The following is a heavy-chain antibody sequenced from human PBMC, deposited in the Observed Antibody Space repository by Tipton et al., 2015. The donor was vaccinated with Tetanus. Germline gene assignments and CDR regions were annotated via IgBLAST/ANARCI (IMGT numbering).Heavy chain of an antibody. D-gene: IGHD2-2*01. CDR3: ARTLAYCSNTVCYHLRGYEF. V-gene: IGHV1-18*01. J-gene: IGHJ1*01. CDR1: GYNFVNFG. CDR2: ISAYNGKT. Sequence: QSGAEVKEPGASVKVSCKASGYNFVNFGISWVRQAPGQGLEWMGWISAYNGKTKYAQRLQGRVTMTTDRSASTAYMDLRRLRSDDTAVYYCARTLAYCSNTVCYHLRGYEFWGQGTPVTVSS.